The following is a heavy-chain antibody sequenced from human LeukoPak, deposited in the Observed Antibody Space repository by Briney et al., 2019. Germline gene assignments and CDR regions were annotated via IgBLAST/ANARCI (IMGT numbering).Heavy chain of an antibody. D-gene: IGHD5-12*01. V-gene: IGHV1-18*01. CDR1: GYTFTSYG. Sequence: GASVKVSCKASGYTFTSYGISWVRQAPGQGLEWMGWISAYNGNTNYAQKLQGRVTMTTDTSTSTAYMELRSLRSDDTAVYYCARDDGYSGYGETFDYWGRGTLVTVSS. CDR2: ISAYNGNT. J-gene: IGHJ4*02. CDR3: ARDDGYSGYGETFDY.